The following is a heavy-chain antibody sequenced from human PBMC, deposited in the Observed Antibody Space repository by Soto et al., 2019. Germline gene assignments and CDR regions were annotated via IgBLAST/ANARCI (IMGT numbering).Heavy chain of an antibody. CDR1: GLTFRVYA. CDR3: AKNFLGGDYREGYFDS. Sequence: EEQLLESGGGLVQPGGSLRLSCAASGLTFRVYAMSWVRQARGKGPQWVSAIDGSGYNAYYADSVRGRFTISRDNSKNTVWLQMNSLGAEDTAVYYCAKNFLGGDYREGYFDSWGQGARVTVSS. V-gene: IGHV3-23*01. J-gene: IGHJ4*02. D-gene: IGHD4-17*01. CDR2: IDGSGYNA.